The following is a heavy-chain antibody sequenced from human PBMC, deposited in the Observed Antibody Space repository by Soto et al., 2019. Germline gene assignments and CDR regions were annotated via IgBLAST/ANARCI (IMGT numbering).Heavy chain of an antibody. CDR1: GYTFTTYG. CDR2: ITTDKGKT. Sequence: QVQLVQSGPEVKKPGASVKVSCKTSGYTFTTYGISWVRQAPGQGLEWMGWITTDKGKTTYAQKFLGRVTMTTDTSTSTAYMELRSLRSDDTAVYYCATRSPAFDYWGQGTLVTVSS. J-gene: IGHJ4*02. CDR3: ATRSPAFDY. V-gene: IGHV1-18*01.